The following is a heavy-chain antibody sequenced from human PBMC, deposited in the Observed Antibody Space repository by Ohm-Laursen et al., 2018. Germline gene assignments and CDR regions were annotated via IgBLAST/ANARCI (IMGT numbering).Heavy chain of an antibody. CDR2: IYYNGNP. D-gene: IGHD6-6*01. CDR1: GGSLRNYY. V-gene: IGHV4-59*08. Sequence: GTLSLTWTVSGGSLRNYYWSWIRQPPGKGLEWIGYIYYNGNPRYNPSLESRVTISVDPSKNQFSLKLNSVTAADTALYYCVLYSSFSVSWGQGTLVTVSS. J-gene: IGHJ5*02. CDR3: VLYSSFSVS.